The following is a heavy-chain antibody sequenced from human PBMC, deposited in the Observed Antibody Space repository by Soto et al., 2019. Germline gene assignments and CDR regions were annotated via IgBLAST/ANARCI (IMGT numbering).Heavy chain of an antibody. Sequence: SETLSLTCTVSGGSISSGGYSWSWIRQPPGKGLEWIGYIYHSGSTYYNPSLKSRVTISVDWSKNQFSLKLSSVTAADTAVYYCARRYGGAVDYWGQGTLVTVSS. V-gene: IGHV4-30-2*01. CDR3: ARRYGGAVDY. D-gene: IGHD3-10*01. CDR2: IYHSGST. CDR1: GGSISSGGYS. J-gene: IGHJ4*02.